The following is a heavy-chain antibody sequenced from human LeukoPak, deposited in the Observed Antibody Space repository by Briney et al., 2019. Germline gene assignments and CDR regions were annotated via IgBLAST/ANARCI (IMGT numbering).Heavy chain of an antibody. D-gene: IGHD2-15*01. CDR2: IYYSGST. J-gene: IGHJ4*02. V-gene: IGHV4-59*01. Sequence: PSETLSLTCTASGGSISSYYWSWIRQPPGKGLEWIGYIYYSGSTNYNPSLKSRVTISVDTSKNQFSLKLSSVTAADTAVYYCARGRDCSGGSCFSGLHYWGQGTLVTVSS. CDR3: ARGRDCSGGSCFSGLHY. CDR1: GGSISSYY.